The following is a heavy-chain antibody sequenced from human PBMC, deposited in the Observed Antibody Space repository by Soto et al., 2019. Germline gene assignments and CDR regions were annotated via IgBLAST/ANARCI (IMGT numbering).Heavy chain of an antibody. Sequence: QVQLVQSGGEVKRPGASVKVSCKTSGYTFTNYGISWVRQAPGRGLEWLGWTSAYNGNTNYAQKFQDRVTMTTDTSTSTVYMELRSLRSDDTAAYYCARDYYNRAKFDYWGQGALVTVSS. D-gene: IGHD3-22*01. CDR1: GYTFTNYG. CDR3: ARDYYNRAKFDY. CDR2: TSAYNGNT. J-gene: IGHJ4*02. V-gene: IGHV1-18*01.